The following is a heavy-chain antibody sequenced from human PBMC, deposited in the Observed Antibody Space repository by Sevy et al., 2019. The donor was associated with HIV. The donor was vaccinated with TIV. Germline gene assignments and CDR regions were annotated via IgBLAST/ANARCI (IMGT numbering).Heavy chain of an antibody. CDR3: AGGRYDSSGSFDALDI. CDR1: GFTFTSYA. V-gene: IGHV3-23*01. Sequence: GESLKISCKPSGFTFTSYAMNWVRQAPGKGLEWISTIYGSGGVTYHADSVKGRFTISRDKSKNTLYLQMNSLRTEDTALYYCAGGRYDSSGSFDALDIWGQGTMVTVSS. CDR2: IYGSGGVT. D-gene: IGHD3-22*01. J-gene: IGHJ3*02.